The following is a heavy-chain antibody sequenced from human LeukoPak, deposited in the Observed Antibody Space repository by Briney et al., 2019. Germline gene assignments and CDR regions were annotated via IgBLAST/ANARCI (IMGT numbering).Heavy chain of an antibody. CDR2: ISGSGGST. J-gene: IGHJ4*02. D-gene: IGHD5-18*01. Sequence: QSGGSLRLSCAASGFTFSYYSMNWVRQAPGKGLEWVSAISGSGGSTYYADSVKGRFTISRDNSKNTLYLQMNSLRAEDTAVYYCAKDQRNVQLWDYWGQGTLVTVSS. V-gene: IGHV3-23*01. CDR3: AKDQRNVQLWDY. CDR1: GFTFSYYS.